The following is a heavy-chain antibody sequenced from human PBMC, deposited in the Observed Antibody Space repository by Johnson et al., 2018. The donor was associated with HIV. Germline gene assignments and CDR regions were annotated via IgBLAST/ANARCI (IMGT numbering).Heavy chain of an antibody. CDR3: AKESAFDI. J-gene: IGHJ3*02. Sequence: QVQLVESGGAVVQPGRSLRLSCAASGFTFSSYGMHWVRQAPGKGLEWVAVISYDGSNKYYADSVKGRFTISRDNSKNTLYLQMNSLRAEDTAVDYCAKESAFDIWGQGTMVTVSS. CDR1: GFTFSSYG. CDR2: ISYDGSNK. V-gene: IGHV3-30*18.